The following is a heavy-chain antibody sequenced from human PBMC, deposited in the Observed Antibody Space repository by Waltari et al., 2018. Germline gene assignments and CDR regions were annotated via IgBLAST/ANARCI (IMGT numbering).Heavy chain of an antibody. CDR1: VYSISSGYY. Sequence: QVQLQESGPGLLKPSETLSLTFAVSVYSISSGYYWGWIRQPPEEGLEWIGSMYHSGNTYYNPSLKSRVTMSLDTSKNQFSLKLSSVTAADTAVYYCARVHSVSYAQASWFDPWGQGTLVTVSS. D-gene: IGHD1-26*01. J-gene: IGHJ5*02. CDR3: ARVHSVSYAQASWFDP. V-gene: IGHV4-38-2*01. CDR2: MYHSGNT.